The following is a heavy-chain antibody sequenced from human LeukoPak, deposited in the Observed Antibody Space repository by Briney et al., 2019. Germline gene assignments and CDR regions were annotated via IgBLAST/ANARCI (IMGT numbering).Heavy chain of an antibody. Sequence: GGSLSLSCAASGFTFSSYWMSWVRQAPGKGLEWVANIKQDGSEKYYVDSVKGRFTISRDNAKNSLYLQMNSLRAEDTAVYYCARVSHIVVVTAFDAFDIWGQGTMVTVSS. J-gene: IGHJ3*02. CDR3: ARVSHIVVVTAFDAFDI. V-gene: IGHV3-7*01. D-gene: IGHD2-21*02. CDR2: IKQDGSEK. CDR1: GFTFSSYW.